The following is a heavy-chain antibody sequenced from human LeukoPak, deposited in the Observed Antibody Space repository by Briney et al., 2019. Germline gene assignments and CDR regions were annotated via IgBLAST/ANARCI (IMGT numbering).Heavy chain of an antibody. CDR2: IKGDGSER. CDR3: VRQAGVS. V-gene: IGHV3-7*01. J-gene: IGHJ5*02. CDR1: GFTFSSYG. D-gene: IGHD6-19*01. Sequence: GGSLRLSCAASGFTFSSYGMHWVRQAPGKGLEWVSNIKGDGSERNYVDSVKGRFTISRDNAKNSLYLQMNSLRVEDTALYYCVRQAGVSWGQGTLVTVSS.